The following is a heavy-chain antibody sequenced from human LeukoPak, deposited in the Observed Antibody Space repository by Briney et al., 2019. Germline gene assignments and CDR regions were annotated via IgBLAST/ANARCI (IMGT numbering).Heavy chain of an antibody. CDR3: ASDVAAAGTIA. CDR2: IYYSGST. V-gene: IGHV4-59*12. CDR1: GGSISSYY. J-gene: IGHJ4*02. D-gene: IGHD6-13*01. Sequence: PSETLSLTCTVSGGSISSYYWSWIRQPPGKGLEWIGYIYYSGSTNYNPSLKSRVTISVDTSKNQFSLKLSSVTAADTAVYYCASDVAAAGTIAWGQGTLVTVSS.